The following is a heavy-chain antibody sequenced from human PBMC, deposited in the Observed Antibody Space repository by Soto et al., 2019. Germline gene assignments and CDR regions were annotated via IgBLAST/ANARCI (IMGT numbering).Heavy chain of an antibody. J-gene: IGHJ4*02. CDR3: AKGAIPSITGIHFHY. Sequence: PGGSLRLSCAASGFTFSSYAMSWVRQAPGKGLEWVSAISGSGGSTYYADSVKGRFTISRDNSKNTLYLQMNSLRAEGTAVYYCAKGAIPSITGIHFHYWGQGTLVTVSS. V-gene: IGHV3-23*01. CDR1: GFTFSSYA. D-gene: IGHD1-20*01. CDR2: ISGSGGST.